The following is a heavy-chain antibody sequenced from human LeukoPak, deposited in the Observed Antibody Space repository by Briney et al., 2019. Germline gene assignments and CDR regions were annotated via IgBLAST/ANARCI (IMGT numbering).Heavy chain of an antibody. J-gene: IGHJ4*02. Sequence: PGRSLRLSCAASGFTFSSYAMHWVRQAPGKGLEWVAVISYDGSNKYYADSVKGQFTISRDNSKNTLYLQMNSLRAEDTAVYYCAVTVVTPAAFDHWGQGTLVTVSS. CDR2: ISYDGSNK. V-gene: IGHV3-30*04. D-gene: IGHD4-23*01. CDR1: GFTFSSYA. CDR3: AVTVVTPAAFDH.